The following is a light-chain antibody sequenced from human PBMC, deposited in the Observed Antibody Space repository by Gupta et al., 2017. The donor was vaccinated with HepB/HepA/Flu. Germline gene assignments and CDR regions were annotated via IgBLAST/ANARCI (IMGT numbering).Light chain of an antibody. CDR2: AAS. J-gene: IGKJ4*01. CDR1: QSINSN. CDR3: QHSNNWPPLT. V-gene: IGKV3-15*01. Sequence: IVMPQSPATLSVSPGERVPLSCRASQSINSNLAWYQQKPGQAPRLLIYAASTRATGIPARFSGSGSGTEFTLTINSLQSEDSAVYYCQHSNNWPPLTFGGGTKVEIK.